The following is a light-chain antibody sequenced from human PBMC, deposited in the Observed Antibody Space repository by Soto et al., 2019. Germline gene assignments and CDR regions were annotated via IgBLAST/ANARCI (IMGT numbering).Light chain of an antibody. CDR2: STS. CDR1: QSVGSLY. J-gene: IGKJ5*01. Sequence: EIVLTQSPGTVPFFPGERATLSCRASQSVGSLYLAWYQQKPGRAPRLLIYSTSTRATGIPDRFSGSGSGRDFTLTISRLEPEDSAVYHCQHYGDAARTFGQGTRLEIK. V-gene: IGKV3-20*01. CDR3: QHYGDAART.